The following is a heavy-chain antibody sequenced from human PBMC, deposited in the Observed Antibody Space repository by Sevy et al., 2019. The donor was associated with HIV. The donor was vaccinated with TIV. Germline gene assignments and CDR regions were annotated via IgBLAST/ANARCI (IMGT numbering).Heavy chain of an antibody. J-gene: IGHJ6*02. CDR2: ISSRSGYI. CDR1: GFNFNKHF. D-gene: IGHD6-13*01. CDR3: TREASAAGTSFGLDV. Sequence: GGSLRLSCVGSGFNFNKHFMVWVRQAPGRGLQWVSSISSRSGYIFYSDSVRGRFTISRDNAKSSLFLEMNNLGVEDTAVYYCTREASAAGTSFGLDVWGQGTTVTVSS. V-gene: IGHV3-21*01.